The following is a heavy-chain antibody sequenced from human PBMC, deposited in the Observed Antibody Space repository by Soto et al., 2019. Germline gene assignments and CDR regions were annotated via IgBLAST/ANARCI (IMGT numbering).Heavy chain of an antibody. D-gene: IGHD6-19*01. CDR2: IYYSGST. J-gene: IGHJ6*02. Sequence: PSETLSLTCTVSGGSISSGGYYWSWIRQHPGKGLEWIGYIYYSGSTYYNPSLKSRVTISVDTSKNQFSLKLSSVTAADTAVYYCALHIAVAGTLGYYYGMDVWGQGTTVTVSS. V-gene: IGHV4-31*03. CDR3: ALHIAVAGTLGYYYGMDV. CDR1: GGSISSGGYY.